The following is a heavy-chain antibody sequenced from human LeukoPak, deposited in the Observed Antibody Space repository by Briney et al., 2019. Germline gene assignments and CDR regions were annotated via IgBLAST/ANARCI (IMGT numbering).Heavy chain of an antibody. Sequence: GSSVKVSCKASGGTFSRYAIGWVRQAPGQGLEWMGRIIPILGIANYAQKFQGRVTITADKSTSTAYMELSSLRSEDTAVYYYARGHDYGDYDMGGDVFDIWGQGTMVTVSS. CDR2: IIPILGIA. CDR3: ARGHDYGDYDMGGDVFDI. CDR1: GGTFSRYA. V-gene: IGHV1-69*04. J-gene: IGHJ3*02. D-gene: IGHD4-17*01.